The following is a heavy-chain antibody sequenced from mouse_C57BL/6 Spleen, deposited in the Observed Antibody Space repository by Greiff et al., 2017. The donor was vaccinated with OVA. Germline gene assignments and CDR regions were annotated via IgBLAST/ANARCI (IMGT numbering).Heavy chain of an antibody. CDR3: ARKGEDSSGYEDAMDC. D-gene: IGHD3-2*02. Sequence: QVQLQQSGAELMKPGASVKLSCKATGYTFTGYWIEWVKQRPGHGLEWIGEILPGSGSTNYNEKFKGKAPFTADTSSNTAYMQLSSLTTEDAAIYYCARKGEDSSGYEDAMDCWGQGTSVTVSS. V-gene: IGHV1-9*01. CDR2: ILPGSGST. J-gene: IGHJ4*01. CDR1: GYTFTGYW.